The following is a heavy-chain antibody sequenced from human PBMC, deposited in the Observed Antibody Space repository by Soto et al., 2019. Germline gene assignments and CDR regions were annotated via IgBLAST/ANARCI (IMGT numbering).Heavy chain of an antibody. Sequence: QITLKESGPTLVKPTQTLTLTCTFSGFSLSTSGVGVGWIRQPPGKALEWLALIYWDDDKRYSSSLNSRLTITKDTSKNQVLLTMTNMDPVDSATYYRAHRRPRRHLDYCGQGTLLTVSS. V-gene: IGHV2-5*02. CDR1: GFSLSTSGVG. CDR3: AHRRPRRHLDY. D-gene: IGHD6-6*01. J-gene: IGHJ4*02. CDR2: IYWDDDK.